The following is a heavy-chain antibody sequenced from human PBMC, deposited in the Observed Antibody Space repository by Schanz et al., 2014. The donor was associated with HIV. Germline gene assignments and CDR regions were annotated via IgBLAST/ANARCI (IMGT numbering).Heavy chain of an antibody. Sequence: VQLVESGGGLVQPGRSLRLSCAASGFTFSSYGMHWVRQAPGKGLEWVAVIWYDGSNKYYADSVKGRFTISRDNSKNTLYLQMNSLRAEDTAVYYCAKGQRCILRGDIDYWGQGTLVTVSS. CDR1: GFTFSSYG. D-gene: IGHD2-8*01. CDR2: IWYDGSNK. J-gene: IGHJ4*02. V-gene: IGHV3-33*06. CDR3: AKGQRCILRGDIDY.